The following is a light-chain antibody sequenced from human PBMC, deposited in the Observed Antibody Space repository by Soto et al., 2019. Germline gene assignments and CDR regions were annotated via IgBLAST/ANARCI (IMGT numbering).Light chain of an antibody. CDR2: EVT. Sequence: QSALTQPPSASGSPGQSVTISCTGSSSDIGGYDFVSWYQQHPGKAPKIMIYEVTKRPSGVPDRFSGSKSGNTVSLTVSGLQAEDEAEYYCSSYAGSNTLAFGGGTKLTVL. J-gene: IGLJ2*01. V-gene: IGLV2-8*01. CDR1: SSDIGGYDF. CDR3: SSYAGSNTLA.